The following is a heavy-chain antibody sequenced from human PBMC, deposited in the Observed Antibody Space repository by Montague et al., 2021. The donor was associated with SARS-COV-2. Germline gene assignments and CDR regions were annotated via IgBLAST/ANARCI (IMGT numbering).Heavy chain of an antibody. CDR3: AKGFAHSTSSWYERFDY. V-gene: IGHV3-43*02. Sequence: SLRLSCAASGFTFDDYAMHWVRQAPGKGLEWVSLISGDGGNTYYXXSLKGRFTISRDNSQNSLYLQMNSLRTEDTAFYYCAKGFAHSTSSWYERFDYWGQGALVTVSS. CDR1: GFTFDDYA. CDR2: ISGDGGNT. J-gene: IGHJ4*02. D-gene: IGHD6-13*01.